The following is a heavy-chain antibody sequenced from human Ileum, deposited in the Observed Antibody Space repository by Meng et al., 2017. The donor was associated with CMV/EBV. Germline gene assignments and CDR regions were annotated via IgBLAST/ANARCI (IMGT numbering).Heavy chain of an antibody. D-gene: IGHD6-19*01. CDR1: VHHTSGSC. Sequence: PCLGERSGTLCLLWSVSVHHTSGSCGTWIRHPGGKGVEWIGRIYSSGSTFYNPSLESRFTMSIDTSKNQFSLRLASVTAADTAVYFCAKEQSIGIAVTGIFDFWGQGALVTVSS. CDR2: IYSSGST. J-gene: IGHJ4*02. V-gene: IGHV4-4*07. CDR3: AKEQSIGIAVTGIFDF.